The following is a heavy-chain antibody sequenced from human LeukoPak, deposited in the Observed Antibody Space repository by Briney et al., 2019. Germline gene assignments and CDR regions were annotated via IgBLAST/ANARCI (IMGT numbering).Heavy chain of an antibody. D-gene: IGHD3-9*01. CDR1: GYTFTSYG. Sequence: GASVKLSCKASGYTFTSYGISWVRQAPGQGLEWMGWISAYNGNTNYAQKLQGRVTMTTDTSTSTAYMELRSLRSDDTAVYYCARDPAEDYDILTGYSLVHDYWGQGTLVTVSS. CDR3: ARDPAEDYDILTGYSLVHDY. CDR2: ISAYNGNT. J-gene: IGHJ4*02. V-gene: IGHV1-18*01.